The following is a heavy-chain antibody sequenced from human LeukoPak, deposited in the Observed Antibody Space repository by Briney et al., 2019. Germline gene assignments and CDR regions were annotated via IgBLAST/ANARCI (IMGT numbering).Heavy chain of an antibody. J-gene: IGHJ4*02. CDR1: GGSISGSNW. D-gene: IGHD3-10*01. V-gene: IGHV4-4*02. Sequence: SETLSLTCAVSGGSISGSNWWSWVRQPPGKGLEWIGEIYHSGSTNYNPSLKSRVTISVDKSKNQFSLKLSSVTAADTAVYYCASYLGGFGELPHWGQGTLVTVSS. CDR3: ASYLGGFGELPH. CDR2: IYHSGST.